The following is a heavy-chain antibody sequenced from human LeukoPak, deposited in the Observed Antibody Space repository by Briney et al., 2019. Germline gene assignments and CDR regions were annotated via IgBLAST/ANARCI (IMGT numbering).Heavy chain of an antibody. J-gene: IGHJ6*04. CDR3: ARDRNVDIVATGYYYGMDV. CDR2: ISSSSSYI. Sequence: GGSLRLSCAASGFTFSSYSMNWVRQAPGKGPEWVSSISSSSSYIYYADSVKGRFTISRDNAKNSLYLQMNSLRAEDTAVYYCARDRNVDIVATGYYYGMDVWGKGTTVTVSS. V-gene: IGHV3-21*01. CDR1: GFTFSSYS. D-gene: IGHD5-12*01.